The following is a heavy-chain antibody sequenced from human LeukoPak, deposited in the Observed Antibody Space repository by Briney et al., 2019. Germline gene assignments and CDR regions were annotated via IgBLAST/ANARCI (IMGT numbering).Heavy chain of an antibody. Sequence: GRSLRLSCAASGFTFSSYAMHWVRQAPGKGLEWVAVISYDGSNKYYADSVKGRFTISRDNSENTLYLQMNSLRAEDTAVYYCASLGDWSADYSGQGTLVTVSS. CDR2: ISYDGSNK. J-gene: IGHJ4*02. CDR1: GFTFSSYA. D-gene: IGHD3-9*01. V-gene: IGHV3-30*04. CDR3: ASLGDWSADY.